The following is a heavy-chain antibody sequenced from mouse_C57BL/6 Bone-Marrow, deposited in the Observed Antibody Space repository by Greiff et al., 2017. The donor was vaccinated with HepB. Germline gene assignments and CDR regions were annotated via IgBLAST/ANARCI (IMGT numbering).Heavy chain of an antibody. Sequence: QLVESGPELVKPGASVKISCKASGYSFTDYNMNWVKQSNGKSLEWIGVINPNYGTTSYNQKFKGKATLTVDQSSSTAYMQLNSLTSEDAAVYYCARFYYGRSYWYFDVWGTGTTVTVSS. CDR1: GYSFTDYN. D-gene: IGHD1-1*01. CDR2: INPNYGTT. V-gene: IGHV1-39*01. CDR3: ARFYYGRSYWYFDV. J-gene: IGHJ1*03.